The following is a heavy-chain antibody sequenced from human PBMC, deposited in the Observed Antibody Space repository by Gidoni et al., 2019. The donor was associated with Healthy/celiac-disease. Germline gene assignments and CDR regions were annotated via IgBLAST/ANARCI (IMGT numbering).Heavy chain of an antibody. CDR2: ISGSGGST. J-gene: IGHJ3*02. CDR3: AKLRSYDSSGYYWLDAFDI. D-gene: IGHD3-22*01. V-gene: IGHV3-23*01. CDR1: GFTFSSYA. Sequence: EVQLLESGGGLVQPGGSLRLSCAASGFTFSSYAMSWVRQAPGKGLEWVSAISGSGGSTYYADSVKGRFTISRDNSKNTLYLQMNSLRAEDTAVYYCAKLRSYDSSGYYWLDAFDIWGQGTMVTVSS.